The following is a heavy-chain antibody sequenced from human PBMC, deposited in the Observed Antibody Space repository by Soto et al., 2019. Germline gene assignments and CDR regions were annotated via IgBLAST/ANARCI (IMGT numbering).Heavy chain of an antibody. D-gene: IGHD2-15*01. V-gene: IGHV3-23*01. J-gene: IGHJ3*02. CDR3: ASHCSGGSCYSGDAFDI. Sequence: EVQLLESGGGLVQPGGSLRLSCAASGFTFSSYAMSWVRQAPGKGLEWVSAISGSGGSTYYADSVKGRFTISRDNSKNTVYLQMNSLRAEDTAVYYCASHCSGGSCYSGDAFDIWGHGRMVAVSA. CDR2: ISGSGGST. CDR1: GFTFSSYA.